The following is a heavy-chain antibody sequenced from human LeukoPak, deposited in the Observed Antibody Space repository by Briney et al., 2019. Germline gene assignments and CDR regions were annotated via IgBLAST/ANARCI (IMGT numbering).Heavy chain of an antibody. J-gene: IGHJ5*02. CDR3: ARALGYCSGGSCYQTNWFDP. D-gene: IGHD2-15*01. Sequence: SVKVSCKASGGTFSSYAISWVRQAPGQGLEWMGGIIPIFGTANYAQKFQGRVTITTDESTSTAYMEPSSLRSEDTAVYYCARALGYCSGGSCYQTNWFDPWGQGTLVTVSS. CDR2: IIPIFGTA. CDR1: GGTFSSYA. V-gene: IGHV1-69*05.